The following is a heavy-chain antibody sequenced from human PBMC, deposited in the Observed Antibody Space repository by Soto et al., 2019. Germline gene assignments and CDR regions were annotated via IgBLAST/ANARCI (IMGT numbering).Heavy chain of an antibody. CDR1: GYAFTIYS. J-gene: IGHJ4*02. CDR2: INPSGGST. CDR3: GRGGSDSPMAPGY. Sequence: ASVKVSCKASGYAFTIYSIHWVRQAPGQGLEWMGIINPSGGSTRYAQKFQGRVTMTRDTSTSTVYMELSSLRSEDTAVFYCGRGGSDSPMAPGYWGQGTMVTVSS. D-gene: IGHD5-18*01. V-gene: IGHV1-46*01.